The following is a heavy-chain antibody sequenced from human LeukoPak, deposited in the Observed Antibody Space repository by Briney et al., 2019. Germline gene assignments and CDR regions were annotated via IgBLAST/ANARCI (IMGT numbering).Heavy chain of an antibody. CDR2: INTNTGNP. Sequence: ASVKVSCKASGYTFTKYGVYWVRQAPGQGLEWMGWINTNTGNPTYAQGFTGRFVFSLDTSVSTAYLQISSLKAEDTAVYYCARDLRMVRYYYYYMDVWGKGTTVTVSS. J-gene: IGHJ6*03. V-gene: IGHV7-4-1*02. D-gene: IGHD3-10*01. CDR1: GYTFTKYG. CDR3: ARDLRMVRYYYYYMDV.